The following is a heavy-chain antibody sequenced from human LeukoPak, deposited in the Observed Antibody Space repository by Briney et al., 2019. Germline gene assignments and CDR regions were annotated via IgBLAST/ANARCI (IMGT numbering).Heavy chain of an antibody. J-gene: IGHJ6*02. Sequence: GGSLRLSCAASGFTFSSYEMNWVRQAPGKGLEWVSSISSIGSTIYYADSVKGRFTISRDNAKNSMSLQMNSLRAEDTAVYYCARKGYYYDSSGYYYYYGMDVWGQGTTVTVSS. V-gene: IGHV3-48*03. CDR2: ISSIGSTI. CDR1: GFTFSSYE. CDR3: ARKGYYYDSSGYYYYYGMDV. D-gene: IGHD3-22*01.